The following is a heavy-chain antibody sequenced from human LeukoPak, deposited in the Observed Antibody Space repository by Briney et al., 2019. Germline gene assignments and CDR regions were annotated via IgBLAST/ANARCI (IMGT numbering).Heavy chain of an antibody. D-gene: IGHD6-13*01. J-gene: IGHJ4*02. CDR2: INTNTGNP. CDR3: AKEGQYRSSWYLGY. Sequence: ASVKVSCKASGYTFTTYAMNWVRQAPGQGLEWMGWINTNTGNPTYAQGFTGRFVFSLDTSVSTAYLQISSLKAEDTAVYHCAKEGQYRSSWYLGYWGQGTLVTVSS. V-gene: IGHV7-4-1*02. CDR1: GYTFTTYA.